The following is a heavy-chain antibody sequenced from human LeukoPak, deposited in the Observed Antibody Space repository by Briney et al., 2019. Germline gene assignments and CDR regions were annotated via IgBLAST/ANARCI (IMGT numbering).Heavy chain of an antibody. CDR2: ISGSGGST. Sequence: PGGSLRLSCAASGFTFSSYAMSWVRQAPGKGLEWVSAISGSGGSTYYADSVKGRFTISRDNSKNTLHLQMNSLRAEDTAVYYCAKSPSTPHYYYYYYMDVWGKGTTVTVSS. D-gene: IGHD5/OR15-5a*01. V-gene: IGHV3-23*01. CDR1: GFTFSSYA. J-gene: IGHJ6*03. CDR3: AKSPSTPHYYYYYYMDV.